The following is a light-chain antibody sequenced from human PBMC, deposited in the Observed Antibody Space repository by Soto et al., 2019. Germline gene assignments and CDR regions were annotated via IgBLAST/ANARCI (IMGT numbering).Light chain of an antibody. J-gene: IGKJ1*01. CDR2: GAS. V-gene: IGKV3-15*01. CDR3: QQYNNWPWT. Sequence: EIVMAQCPAILSVSAGGGATMSCRASQSISDTLAWYQQKPGQAPRIVIHGASTRATGFPARFSGSESGTDVTLTVSSLQSEDFAVYYCQQYNNWPWTFGQGTKVDIK. CDR1: QSISDT.